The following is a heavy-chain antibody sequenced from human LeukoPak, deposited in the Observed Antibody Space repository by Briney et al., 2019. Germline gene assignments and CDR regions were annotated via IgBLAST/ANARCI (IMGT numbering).Heavy chain of an antibody. D-gene: IGHD3-3*01. V-gene: IGHV3-30*02. CDR2: IRYDGSNK. CDR3: AKDGSERSYYDFWSGYKGYYFDY. Sequence: PGGSLRLXCAASGFTFSSYGMHWVRQAPGKGLEGVAFIRYDGSNKYYADSVKGRFTISRDNSKNTLYLQMNSLRAEDTAVYYCAKDGSERSYYDFWSGYKGYYFDYWGQGTLVTVSS. CDR1: GFTFSSYG. J-gene: IGHJ4*02.